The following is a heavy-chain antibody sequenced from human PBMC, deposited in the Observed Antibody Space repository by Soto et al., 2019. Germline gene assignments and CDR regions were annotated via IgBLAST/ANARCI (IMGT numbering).Heavy chain of an antibody. CDR2: INPNSGGT. V-gene: IGHV1-2*04. J-gene: IGHJ4*02. CDR1: GYTFTGYY. CDR3: ARGPQYSISAVGSYYFDF. Sequence: ASVKVSCKASGYTFTGYYMHWVRQAPGQGLERMGWINPNSGGTNYAQKFQGWVTMTRDTSISTAYMELSRLRSDDTAVYYCARGPQYSISAVGSYYFDFWGQGTLVTVSS. D-gene: IGHD6-6*01.